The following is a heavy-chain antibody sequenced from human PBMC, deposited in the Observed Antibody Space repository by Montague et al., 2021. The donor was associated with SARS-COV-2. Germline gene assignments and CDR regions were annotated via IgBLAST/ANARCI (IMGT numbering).Heavy chain of an antibody. CDR1: GGSLSGYY. J-gene: IGHJ3*02. CDR2: VYYRGST. CDR3: ARGAADGYNSRGDVFDI. Sequence: SETLSLTCTVSGGSLSGYYWNWIRQPPGKGLEWIGYVYYRGSTSYNPSLKSRVTISVDTTKNQFSLRLSSVTAADTAVYYCARGAADGYNSRGDVFDIWGQGTMVTVSS. V-gene: IGHV4-59*01. D-gene: IGHD5-24*01.